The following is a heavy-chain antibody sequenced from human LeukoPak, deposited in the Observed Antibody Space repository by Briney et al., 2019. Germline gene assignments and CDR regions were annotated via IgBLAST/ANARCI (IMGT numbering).Heavy chain of an antibody. J-gene: IGHJ4*02. Sequence: GGSLRLSCAVSGFTVSGNYMSWVRQAPGKGLEWVANIQEDGKKENYVDSVRGRFTISRDNAKNSIYLQMNSLRVEDTAVYYCAKDIVGGGDDYWGQGTLVIVSS. CDR2: IQEDGKKE. CDR1: GFTVSGNY. D-gene: IGHD2-21*02. CDR3: AKDIVGGGDDY. V-gene: IGHV3-7*01.